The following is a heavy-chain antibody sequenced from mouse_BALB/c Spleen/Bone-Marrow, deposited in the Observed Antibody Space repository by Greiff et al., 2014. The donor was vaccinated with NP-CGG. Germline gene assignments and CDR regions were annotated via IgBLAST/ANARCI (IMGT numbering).Heavy chain of an antibody. Sequence: QVQLQQSGPELVRPGVSVKISCKGSGYTFTDYAMHWVKQSYAKSLEWIGVISTYSGNTNYNQKFKGKATMTVDRSSSTAYMELARLTSEDSAIYYCARSYYGNYYAMDYWGQGTSVAVSS. V-gene: IGHV1S137*01. CDR2: ISTYSGNT. D-gene: IGHD1-1*01. CDR1: GYTFTDYA. J-gene: IGHJ4*01. CDR3: ARSYYGNYYAMDY.